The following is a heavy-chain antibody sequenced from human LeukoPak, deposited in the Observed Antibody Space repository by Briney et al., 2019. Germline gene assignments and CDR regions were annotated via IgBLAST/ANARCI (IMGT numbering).Heavy chain of an antibody. V-gene: IGHV4-30-2*01. D-gene: IGHD1-14*01. J-gene: IGHJ2*01. CDR3: ARDSSALPPTNWYFDL. CDR2: IYHSGST. CDR1: GGSISSGGYS. Sequence: PSETLSLTCAVSGGSISSGGYSWSWIRQPPGRGRGWIGYIYHSGSTYYNPSLKSRVTISVDRSKNQFSLKLSSVTAADTAVYYCARDSSALPPTNWYFDLWGRGTLVTVSS.